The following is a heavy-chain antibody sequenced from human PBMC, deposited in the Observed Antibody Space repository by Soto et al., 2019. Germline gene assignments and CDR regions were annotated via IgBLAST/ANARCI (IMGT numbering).Heavy chain of an antibody. J-gene: IGHJ4*02. D-gene: IGHD3-22*01. CDR3: AHRHEIKYYYDSSGSPSPFDY. V-gene: IGHV2-5*02. CDR2: IYWDDDK. CDR1: GFSLSTSGVG. Sequence: SGPTLVNPTQTLTLTCTFSGFSLSTSGVGVGWIRQPPGKALEWLALIYWDDDKRYSPSLKSRLTITKDTSKNQVVLTMTNMDPVDTATYYCAHRHEIKYYYDSSGSPSPFDYWGQGTLVTVSS.